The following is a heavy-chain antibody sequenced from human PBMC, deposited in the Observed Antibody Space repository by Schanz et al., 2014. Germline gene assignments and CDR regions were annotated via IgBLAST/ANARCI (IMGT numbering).Heavy chain of an antibody. J-gene: IGHJ3*01. CDR2: ISGSSSTK. Sequence: EVQLVESGGGLAQPGGSLRLSCAASGITFSGYSMNWVRQAPGKGLEWVSYISGSSSTKYYADSVKGRFTISRDNGKNSLYLQMNSRRAEDPAVYFCARDYESALSPPRHDAFDVWGQGTVVTVSS. CDR1: GITFSGYS. D-gene: IGHD3-22*01. V-gene: IGHV3-48*01. CDR3: ARDYESALSPPRHDAFDV.